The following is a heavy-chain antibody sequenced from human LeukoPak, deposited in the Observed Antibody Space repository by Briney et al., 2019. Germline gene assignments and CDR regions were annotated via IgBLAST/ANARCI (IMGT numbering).Heavy chain of an antibody. D-gene: IGHD6-13*01. CDR1: GFTFSSYG. CDR3: ARAAHFYSNAFDI. Sequence: GGSLRLSCAASGFTFSSYGMHWVRQAPGKGLEWVALISYDGSNKNYAASVKGRFTISRDNSKSTLYLQMNSLKTEDTAVYYCARAAHFYSNAFDIWGQGTMVTVSS. J-gene: IGHJ3*02. CDR2: ISYDGSNK. V-gene: IGHV3-30*03.